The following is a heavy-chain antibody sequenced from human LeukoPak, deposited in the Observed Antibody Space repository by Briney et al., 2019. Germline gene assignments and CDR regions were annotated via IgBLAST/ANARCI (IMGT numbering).Heavy chain of an antibody. CDR2: IYHSGST. V-gene: IGHV4-30-2*01. CDR1: GGSISSGGYS. J-gene: IGHJ4*02. CDR3: ARGTDPTVTTGEVDY. Sequence: SETLSLTCAVSGGSISSGGYSWSWIRQPPGKGLEWIGYIYHSGSTYYNPSLKSRVTISVDRPKNQFSLKLSSVTAADTAVYYCARGTDPTVTTGEVDYWGQGTLVTVSS. D-gene: IGHD4-17*01.